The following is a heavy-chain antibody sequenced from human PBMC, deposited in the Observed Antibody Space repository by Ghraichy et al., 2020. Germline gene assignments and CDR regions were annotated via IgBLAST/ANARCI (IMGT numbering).Heavy chain of an antibody. D-gene: IGHD3-9*01. V-gene: IGHV4-59*01. CDR3: ARTNYDIPRYYYYYMDV. CDR1: GGSISSYY. J-gene: IGHJ6*03. CDR2: IYYSGST. Sequence: SETLSLTCTVSGGSISSYYWSWIRQPPGKGLEWIGYIYYSGSTNYNPSLKSRVTISVDTSKNQFSLKLSSVTAADTAVYYCARTNYDIPRYYYYYMDVWGKGTTVTVSS.